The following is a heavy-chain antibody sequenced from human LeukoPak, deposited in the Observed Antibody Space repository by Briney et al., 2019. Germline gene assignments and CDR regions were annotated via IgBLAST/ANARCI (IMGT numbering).Heavy chain of an antibody. D-gene: IGHD2-8*01. V-gene: IGHV3-7*01. CDR1: GFIFTSYW. J-gene: IGHJ4*02. CDR3: ARDVPNGFFDY. CDR2: INIEGSQK. Sequence: GGSLTLSCAASGFIFTSYWMSWFRQAPGKGLEWVANINIEGSQKNYVDSVKGRFTISRDNAENSLYLQLNSLRAEDAAMYFCARDVPNGFFDYWGQGALVTVSS.